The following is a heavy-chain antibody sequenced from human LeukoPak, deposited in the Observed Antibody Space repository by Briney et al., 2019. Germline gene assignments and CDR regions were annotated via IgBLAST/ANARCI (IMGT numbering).Heavy chain of an antibody. CDR1: GGSVSSGIYY. CDR2: IYYSGST. V-gene: IGHV4-61*01. D-gene: IGHD6-19*01. Sequence: SETLSLTCTVSGGSVSSGIYYWSWIRQPPGKGLEGIGHIYYSGSTNCNPSLKSRVTISVDTSKNQFSLKLSSVTAADTAVYYCARDQASGSSGWYPTFDYWGQGTLVTVSS. J-gene: IGHJ4*02. CDR3: ARDQASGSSGWYPTFDY.